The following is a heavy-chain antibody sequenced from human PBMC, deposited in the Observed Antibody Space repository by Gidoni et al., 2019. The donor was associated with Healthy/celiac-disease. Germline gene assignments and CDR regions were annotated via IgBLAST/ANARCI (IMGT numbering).Heavy chain of an antibody. J-gene: IGHJ6*02. CDR1: GFPFSSYS. V-gene: IGHV3-21*01. CDR3: ARDLGRPPYYYYGMDV. Sequence: EVQLVESGGGLVKPGGSLRLSCAASGFPFSSYSMNWVRQAPGKGLEWVSSISSSSSYIYYADSVKGRFTISRDNAKNSLYLQMNSLRAEDTAVYYCARDLGRPPYYYYGMDVWGQGTTVTVSS. CDR2: ISSSSSYI.